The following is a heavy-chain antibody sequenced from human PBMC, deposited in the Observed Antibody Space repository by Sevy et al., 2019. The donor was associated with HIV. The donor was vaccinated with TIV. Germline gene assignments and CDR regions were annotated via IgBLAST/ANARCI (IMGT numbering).Heavy chain of an antibody. V-gene: IGHV3-53*01. CDR2: LYDSGGA. CDR1: KFTVSNNY. J-gene: IGHJ5*02. D-gene: IGHD2-8*02. Sequence: GGSLRLSCAVSKFTVSNNYMTWVRQAPGKGLEWVSTLYDSGGAYYGVSVKGRFTVSRVNSKNTLYLQMNSLRAEDTAVYYCARSVVLVDGPRDWLDTWGQGTLVTVSS. CDR3: ARSVVLVDGPRDWLDT.